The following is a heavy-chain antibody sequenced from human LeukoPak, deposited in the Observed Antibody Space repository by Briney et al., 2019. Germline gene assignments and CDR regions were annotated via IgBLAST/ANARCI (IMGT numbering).Heavy chain of an antibody. CDR1: GFTFNSYT. Sequence: GGSLRLSCAASGFTFNSYTMNWVRQAPGKGLERFQSIRSNSRGINYADSVKGRFTISRDNDKNTVFLEMNSLRAEDTAVYYCARDGASIDDQYYGLDVWGQGTTVTVSS. V-gene: IGHV3-21*06. CDR3: ARDGASIDDQYYGLDV. J-gene: IGHJ6*02. D-gene: IGHD1-1*01. CDR2: IRSNSRGI.